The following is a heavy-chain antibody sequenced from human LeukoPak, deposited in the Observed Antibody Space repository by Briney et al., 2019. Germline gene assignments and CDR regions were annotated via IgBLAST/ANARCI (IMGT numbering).Heavy chain of an antibody. CDR3: TRALDY. Sequence: GESLRLSCATSGFTFSNFWMDWVRQAPGKGLEWVANINQNGGEKYYADSVKGRFTISRDNAKNSLYLQMNSLRVEDTAVYYCTRALDYWGQGTLVTVSS. J-gene: IGHJ4*02. V-gene: IGHV3-7*04. CDR2: INQNGGEK. CDR1: GFTFSNFW.